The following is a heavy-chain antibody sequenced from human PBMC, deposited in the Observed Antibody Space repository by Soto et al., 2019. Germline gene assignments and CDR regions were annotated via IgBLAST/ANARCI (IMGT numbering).Heavy chain of an antibody. Sequence: SETLSLTCTVSGGSISSYYWSWIRQPPGKGLEWIGYIYYSGSTNYNPSLKSRVTISVDTSKNQFSLKLSSVTAADTAVYYCARDSSHYYDILTGYYGSAFDIWGQGTMVTVSS. CDR2: IYYSGST. D-gene: IGHD3-9*01. CDR3: ARDSSHYYDILTGYYGSAFDI. J-gene: IGHJ3*02. CDR1: GGSISSYY. V-gene: IGHV4-59*01.